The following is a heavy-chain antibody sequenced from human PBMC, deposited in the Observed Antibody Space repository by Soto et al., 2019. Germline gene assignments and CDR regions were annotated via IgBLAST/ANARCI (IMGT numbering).Heavy chain of an antibody. CDR3: ARSTQIIAVGPFDY. Sequence: GASVKVSCKASGYTFTSYGISWVRQAPGQGLEWMGWISAYNGNTNYAQKLQGRVTMTTDTSTSTAYMELRSLRSDDTAVYYCARSTQIIAVGPFDYWGQGTLVTVSS. D-gene: IGHD6-19*01. CDR2: ISAYNGNT. CDR1: GYTFTSYG. V-gene: IGHV1-18*01. J-gene: IGHJ4*02.